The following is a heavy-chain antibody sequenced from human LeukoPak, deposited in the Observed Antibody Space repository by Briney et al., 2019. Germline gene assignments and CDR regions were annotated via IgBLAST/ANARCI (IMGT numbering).Heavy chain of an antibody. CDR2: IRYDGSNK. CDR1: GFTFSSYG. D-gene: IGHD4-17*01. V-gene: IGHV3-30*02. Sequence: GGSLRLSCVASGFTFSSYGMHWVRQPPGKGLEWVAFIRYDGSNKYYADSVKARFTISRDNSRDTLHLQMNSLRAEDTAVYYCAKDNYDYGDYDGGDYWGQGTLVTVSS. J-gene: IGHJ4*02. CDR3: AKDNYDYGDYDGGDY.